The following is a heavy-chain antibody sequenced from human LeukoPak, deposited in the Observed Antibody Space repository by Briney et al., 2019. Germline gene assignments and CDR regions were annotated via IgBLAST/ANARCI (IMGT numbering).Heavy chain of an antibody. CDR3: ASRAGKPGNTPWCFDY. V-gene: IGHV3-7*01. D-gene: IGHD1-7*01. CDR1: GFTFTNYW. Sequence: KPGGSLRFSCAPSGFTFTNYWMTWVRQAPGKGPEWVANIRQDGSETNYVDSVRGRFTIARDNTKNSLYLQMTSLRGEDTAVYYCASRAGKPGNTPWCFDYWGQGALVTVSS. CDR2: IRQDGSET. J-gene: IGHJ4*02.